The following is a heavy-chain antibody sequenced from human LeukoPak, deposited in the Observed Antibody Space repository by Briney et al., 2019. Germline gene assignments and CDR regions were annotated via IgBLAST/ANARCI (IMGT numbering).Heavy chain of an antibody. Sequence: SETLSLTCTVSGGCISSYYWSWIRQPPGKGLEWIGYIYYSGSTNYNPSLKSRVTISVDTSKNQFSLKLSSVTAADTAVYYCARDRGYSSSWYGNAFDIWGQGTMVTVSS. D-gene: IGHD6-13*01. CDR2: IYYSGST. CDR3: ARDRGYSSSWYGNAFDI. CDR1: GGCISSYY. J-gene: IGHJ3*02. V-gene: IGHV4-59*01.